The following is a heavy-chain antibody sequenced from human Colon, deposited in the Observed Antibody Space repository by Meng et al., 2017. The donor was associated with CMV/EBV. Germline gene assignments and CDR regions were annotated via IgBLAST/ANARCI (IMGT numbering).Heavy chain of an antibody. V-gene: IGHV3-30*04. D-gene: IGHD2/OR15-2a*01. CDR1: GFTFDSYA. CDR2: ISFDGRNT. CDR3: ARAGLSLHNYLDY. Sequence: AGSLRLSCSPSGFTFDSYAMHWVRQTPGKGLEWVALISFDGRNTYYADSVNGRFTISRDNFKVTLYLHMNTVTPEDTAVYYCARAGLSLHNYLDYWGQGTLVTVSS. J-gene: IGHJ4*02.